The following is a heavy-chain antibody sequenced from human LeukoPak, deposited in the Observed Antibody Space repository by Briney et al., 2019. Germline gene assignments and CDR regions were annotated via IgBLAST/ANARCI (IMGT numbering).Heavy chain of an antibody. V-gene: IGHV3-53*01. CDR3: ARASLRGDILTGYLNGMDV. D-gene: IGHD3-9*01. CDR2: IYNGGST. Sequence: GGSLRLSCAASGFTVSGNYMSWVRQAPGKGLEWVSVIYNGGSTYYADSVKGRFTISRDNSKNTLYLQMNSLRAEDTAVYYCARASLRGDILTGYLNGMDVWGQGTTVTVSS. CDR1: GFTVSGNY. J-gene: IGHJ6*02.